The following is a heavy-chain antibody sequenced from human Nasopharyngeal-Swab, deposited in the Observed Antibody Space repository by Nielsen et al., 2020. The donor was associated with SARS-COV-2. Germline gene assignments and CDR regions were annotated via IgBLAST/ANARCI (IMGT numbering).Heavy chain of an antibody. J-gene: IGHJ3*02. CDR2: IYYSGST. CDR3: ASLDSAKKADKKYGSGRGPAFDI. V-gene: IGHV4-59*08. CDR1: GGSISSYY. Sequence: SETLSLTCTVSGGSISSYYWSWIRQPPGRGLEWIGYIYYSGSTNYNPSLKSRVTISVDTSKNQFSLKLSSVTAADTAVYYCASLDSAKKADKKYGSGRGPAFDIWGQGTMVTVSS. D-gene: IGHD3-10*01.